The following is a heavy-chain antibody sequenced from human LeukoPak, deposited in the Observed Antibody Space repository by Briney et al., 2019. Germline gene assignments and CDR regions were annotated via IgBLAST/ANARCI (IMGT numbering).Heavy chain of an antibody. V-gene: IGHV1-2*02. CDR2: INPNSGGT. D-gene: IGHD3-22*01. Sequence: ASVKVSCKASGYTFTGYYMHWVRQAPGQGLEWMGWINPNSGGTNYAQKLQGRATMTRDTSISTAYMELSRLRSDDTAVYYCARGRYYDSSGHDYWGQGTLVTVSS. CDR3: ARGRYYDSSGHDY. CDR1: GYTFTGYY. J-gene: IGHJ4*02.